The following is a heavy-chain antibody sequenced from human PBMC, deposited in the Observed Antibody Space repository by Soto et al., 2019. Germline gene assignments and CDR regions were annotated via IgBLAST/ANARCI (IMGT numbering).Heavy chain of an antibody. Sequence: QITLNESGPTVVRPTETLTLTCRFSGFSLTTSGVGVGWIRQSPGKAPEWLALIYWDDDKRYSASLKSRLTSTKDTSKNQVVLTVSDLHPTDTATYYCAHRVLRTVFGLVTTTAIYFDFWGQGPPVAVSS. CDR3: AHRVLRTVFGLVTTTAIYFDF. D-gene: IGHD3-3*01. CDR2: IYWDDDK. J-gene: IGHJ4*02. CDR1: GFSLTTSGVG. V-gene: IGHV2-5*02.